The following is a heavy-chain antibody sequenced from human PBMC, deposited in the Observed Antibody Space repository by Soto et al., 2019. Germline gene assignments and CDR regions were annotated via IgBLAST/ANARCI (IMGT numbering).Heavy chain of an antibody. Sequence: QVQLVQSGAEVKKPGSSVKVSCKASGGTFSTYDICWVRQAPGQGLEWMGGIIPRFGTANYAQKFQGRATIIADESTRTAYMERRRLRSEDTAVYYCAINEGTDGYKFAYWGQGTLVTVSS. J-gene: IGHJ4*02. V-gene: IGHV1-69*01. D-gene: IGHD5-12*01. CDR3: AINEGTDGYKFAY. CDR2: IIPRFGTA. CDR1: GGTFSTYD.